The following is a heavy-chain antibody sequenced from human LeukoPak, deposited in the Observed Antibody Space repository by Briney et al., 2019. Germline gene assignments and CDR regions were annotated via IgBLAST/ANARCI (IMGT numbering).Heavy chain of an antibody. D-gene: IGHD3-16*01. CDR3: VRGLGDY. CDR2: IDIDGRII. Sequence: GGSLRLSCAASGFTLSTYWMHWVRQGPGKALVWVARIDIDGRIITHADSVEGRFTISRDNAKNTVYLQMNDLRDEDTATYYCVRGLGDYWVQGTLVTVSS. J-gene: IGHJ4*02. CDR1: GFTLSTYW. V-gene: IGHV3-74*03.